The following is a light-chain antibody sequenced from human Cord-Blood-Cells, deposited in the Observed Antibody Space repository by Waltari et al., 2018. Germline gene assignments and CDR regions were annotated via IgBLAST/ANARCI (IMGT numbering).Light chain of an antibody. CDR1: SSNIGSNY. CDR3: AAWDDSLSGYV. J-gene: IGLJ1*01. Sequence: QSVLTQPPSASGTPGQRVTISCSGSSSNIGSNYLYWYPQLPETAPKPLIYRNTPRPSGVPDRFSGSKSGTSASLAISGLRSEDEADYYCAAWDDSLSGYVFGTGTKVTVL. V-gene: IGLV1-47*01. CDR2: RNT.